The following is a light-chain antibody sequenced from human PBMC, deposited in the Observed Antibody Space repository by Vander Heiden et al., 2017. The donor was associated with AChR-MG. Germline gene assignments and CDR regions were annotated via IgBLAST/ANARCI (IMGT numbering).Light chain of an antibody. V-gene: IGKV3-20*01. CDR2: GAS. Sequence: EIVLTQSPRTLSLSPGERATLFCRASQSVSSSYLAWYQQKPGQAPRLLIYGASSRATSIPDRFSGSGSGTDFTLTISRLEPEDFAVYYCQQYGSSPYTFGQGSKLEIK. CDR1: QSVSSSY. CDR3: QQYGSSPYT. J-gene: IGKJ2*01.